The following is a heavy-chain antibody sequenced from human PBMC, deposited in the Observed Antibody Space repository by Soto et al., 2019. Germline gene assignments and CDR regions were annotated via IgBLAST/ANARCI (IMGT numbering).Heavy chain of an antibody. D-gene: IGHD3-22*01. Sequence: NPSETLSLTCTVSGGSISSSSYYWGWIRQPPGKGLEWIGSIYYSGSTYYNPSLKSRVTISVDTSKNQFSLKLSSVTAADTAVYYCASPKIEFYNWFDPWGQGTLVTVSS. CDR3: ASPKIEFYNWFDP. V-gene: IGHV4-39*01. CDR1: GGSISSSSYY. J-gene: IGHJ5*02. CDR2: IYYSGST.